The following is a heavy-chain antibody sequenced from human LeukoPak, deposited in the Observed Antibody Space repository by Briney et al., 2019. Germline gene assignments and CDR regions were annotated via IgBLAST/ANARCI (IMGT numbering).Heavy chain of an antibody. V-gene: IGHV3-74*01. Sequence: PGGSLRLSCAASGFTFSSYWMHWVRQAPGKGLVWVSRINSDGSSTSYADSVKGRFTISRDNAKNTLYLQMNSLRAEDTAVYYCARDRSKDYDSSYDAFDIWGQGTMVTVSS. CDR1: GFTFSSYW. D-gene: IGHD3-22*01. CDR2: INSDGSST. J-gene: IGHJ3*02. CDR3: ARDRSKDYDSSYDAFDI.